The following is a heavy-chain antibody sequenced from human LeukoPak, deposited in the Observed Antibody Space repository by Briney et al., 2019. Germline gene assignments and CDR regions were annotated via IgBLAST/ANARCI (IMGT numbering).Heavy chain of an antibody. CDR2: ISNSGDST. V-gene: IGHV3-23*01. Sequence: GGSLRLSCAASGLTFSGYAMSWVRQAPGKGLEWVSAISNSGDSTYYADSVKGRFTISRDNAKNTLYLQMNSLRAEDTAVYYCARDSSGYYPNFDYWGQGTLVNVSS. CDR1: GLTFSGYA. CDR3: ARDSSGYYPNFDY. D-gene: IGHD3-22*01. J-gene: IGHJ4*02.